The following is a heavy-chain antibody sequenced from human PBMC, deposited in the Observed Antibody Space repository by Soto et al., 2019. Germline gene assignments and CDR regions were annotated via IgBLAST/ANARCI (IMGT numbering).Heavy chain of an antibody. Sequence: QVHLQESGPGLVKPSETLSLTCTVSNGSTTSDSCSWIRPPPGKRLEWIGYVYYNGVTNYNPSLKSRVTISLETALNQFSLKLSSVTAADTAVYYCARRSRSSSGWYFFDYWGQGTLVTVSS. J-gene: IGHJ4*02. CDR2: VYYNGVT. V-gene: IGHV4-59*13. CDR1: NGSTTSDS. D-gene: IGHD6-19*01. CDR3: ARRSRSSSGWYFFDY.